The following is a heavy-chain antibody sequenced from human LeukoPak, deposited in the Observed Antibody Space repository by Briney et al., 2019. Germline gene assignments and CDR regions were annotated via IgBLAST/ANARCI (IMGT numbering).Heavy chain of an antibody. V-gene: IGHV5-51*01. D-gene: IGHD6-13*01. J-gene: IGHJ3*02. CDR1: GYSFTSYW. CDR3: ARRSSSSWYGIDAFDI. Sequence: GESLKISCKGSGYSFTSYWIGWVRQMPGKGLEWMGIIYPGDSDTRYSPSFQGQVTISADKSISTAYLQWSSLKASDTAMYYCARRSSSSWYGIDAFDIWGQGTMVTVSS. CDR2: IYPGDSDT.